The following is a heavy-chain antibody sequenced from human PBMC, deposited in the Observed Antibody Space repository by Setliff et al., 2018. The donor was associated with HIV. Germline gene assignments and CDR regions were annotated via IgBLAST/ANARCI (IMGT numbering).Heavy chain of an antibody. CDR2: MNPNSGNT. Sequence: ASVKVSCKASGYTFTGYYMHWVRQAPGQGLEWMGWMNPNSGNTGYAQKFQGRVTMTRNTSISTAYMELSSLRSEDTAVYYCARGDSVDAFDIWGQGTMVTVSS. D-gene: IGHD2-15*01. J-gene: IGHJ3*02. CDR3: ARGDSVDAFDI. V-gene: IGHV1-8*02. CDR1: GYTFTGYY.